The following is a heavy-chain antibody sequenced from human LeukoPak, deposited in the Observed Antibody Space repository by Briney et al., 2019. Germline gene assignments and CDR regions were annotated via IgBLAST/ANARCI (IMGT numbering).Heavy chain of an antibody. J-gene: IGHJ4*02. V-gene: IGHV3-48*01. Sequence: PGGSLRLSCAASGFTFSNFGLNWVRQAPGRGLEWVSYIGSSATVTNYADAVEGQFTISRDNAAKSLYLQMDSLRVEDTAVYYCARGIAGRIATFGVIRGGYFDYWGQGTLVAVSS. D-gene: IGHD3-3*01. CDR3: ARGIAGRIATFGVIRGGYFDY. CDR2: IGSSATVT. CDR1: GFTFSNFG.